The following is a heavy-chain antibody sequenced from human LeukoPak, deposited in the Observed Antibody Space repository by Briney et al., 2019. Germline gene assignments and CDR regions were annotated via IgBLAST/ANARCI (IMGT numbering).Heavy chain of an antibody. Sequence: GGSLRLSCAASGFSFSTDWMTWVRQAPGKGLEGVANIKGDESEKYYVDSVMGRFTISRDNATNSLYLQMNSLRAAATAVYSCATSGYSYALNYWGQGTLVTVSS. J-gene: IGHJ1*01. CDR1: GFSFSTDW. CDR3: ATSGYSYALNY. D-gene: IGHD2-2*03. V-gene: IGHV3-7*01. CDR2: IKGDESEK.